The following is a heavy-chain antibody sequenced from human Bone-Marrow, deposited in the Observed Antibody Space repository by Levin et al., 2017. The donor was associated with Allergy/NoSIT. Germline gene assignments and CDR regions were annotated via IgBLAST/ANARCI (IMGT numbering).Heavy chain of an antibody. CDR3: ARSGYSSRVDY. V-gene: IGHV3-74*01. CDR1: GFTFSNFW. J-gene: IGHJ4*02. CDR2: IDSDGSST. Sequence: GESLKISCAASGFTFSNFWMHWVRQAPGKGLVWVSRIDSDGSSTSYADSVKGRFTISRDNAKNTLDLQMNSLRAEDTAVYYCARSGYSSRVDYWGQGTLVTVSS. D-gene: IGHD6-19*01.